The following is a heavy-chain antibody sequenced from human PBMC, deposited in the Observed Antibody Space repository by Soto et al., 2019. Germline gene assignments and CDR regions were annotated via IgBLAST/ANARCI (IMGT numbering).Heavy chain of an antibody. Sequence: SETLSLTCTVSGGSISSYYWIWIRQPPGKGLEWIGYIYYSGSTNYNPSLKSRVTISVDTSKNQFSLKLSSVTAADTAVYYCARARAAAGTPWFDPWGQGTLVTVSS. J-gene: IGHJ5*02. CDR3: ARARAAAGTPWFDP. V-gene: IGHV4-59*01. D-gene: IGHD6-13*01. CDR2: IYYSGST. CDR1: GGSISSYY.